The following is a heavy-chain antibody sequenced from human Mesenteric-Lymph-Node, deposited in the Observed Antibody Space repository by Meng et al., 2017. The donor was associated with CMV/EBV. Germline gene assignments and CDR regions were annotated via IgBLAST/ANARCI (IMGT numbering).Heavy chain of an antibody. D-gene: IGHD2-15*01. CDR1: GGSISSGAYY. Sequence: SGGSISSGAYYWSWIRQHPGKGLEWIGEINHSGSTNYNPSLKSRVTISVDTSKNQFSLKLSSVTAADTAVYYCARRKSRVVVATLDYWGQGTLVTVSS. CDR3: ARRKSRVVVATLDY. CDR2: INHSGST. J-gene: IGHJ4*02. V-gene: IGHV4-30-2*04.